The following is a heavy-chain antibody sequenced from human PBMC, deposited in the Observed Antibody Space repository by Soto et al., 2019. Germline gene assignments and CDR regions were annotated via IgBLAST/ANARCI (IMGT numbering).Heavy chain of an antibody. CDR2: ISGSGGST. CDR3: ASYPMIVVALGGRGAFDI. J-gene: IGHJ3*02. CDR1: GFTFSSYA. D-gene: IGHD3-22*01. Sequence: GGSLRLSCAASGFTFSSYAMSWVRQAPGKGLEWVSAISGSGGSTYYADSVKGRFTISRDNSKNTLYLQMNSLRAEDTAVYYCASYPMIVVALGGRGAFDIWGQGTMVTVSS. V-gene: IGHV3-23*01.